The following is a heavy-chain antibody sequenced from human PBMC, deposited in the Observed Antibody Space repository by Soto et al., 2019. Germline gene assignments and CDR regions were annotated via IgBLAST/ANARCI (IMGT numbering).Heavy chain of an antibody. CDR2: INPNSGNI. V-gene: IGHV1-8*01. J-gene: IGHJ4*02. Sequence: ASVEVSCKASGNTFTSYDINWVRQATGHGLEWMGWINPNSGNIGYAQKFQGRVTMTRDTAIRTAYMEVSRLRSDDTAVYYCARGRASGSYYLLDYWGQGTLVTVSS. CDR1: GNTFTSYD. D-gene: IGHD3-10*01. CDR3: ARGRASGSYYLLDY.